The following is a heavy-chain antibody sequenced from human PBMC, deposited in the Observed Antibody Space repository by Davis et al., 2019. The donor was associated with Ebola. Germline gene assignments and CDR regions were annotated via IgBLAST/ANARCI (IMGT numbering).Heavy chain of an antibody. CDR2: IYPGDSDT. D-gene: IGHD6-19*01. J-gene: IGHJ5*01. Sequence: GESLKISCKGSGYSFTSYWIGWVRQMPGKGLEWMGIIYPGDSDTRYSPSFQGQVTISADKSISTAYLQWSSLKASDTAMYYCARGEDNRGWTSGWWFDSWGQGTRVSVSS. CDR1: GYSFTSYW. V-gene: IGHV5-51*01. CDR3: ARGEDNRGWTSGWWFDS.